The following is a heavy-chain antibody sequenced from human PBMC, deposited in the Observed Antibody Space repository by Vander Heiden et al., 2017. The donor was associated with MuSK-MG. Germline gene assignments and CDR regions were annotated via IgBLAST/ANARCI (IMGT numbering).Heavy chain of an antibody. CDR2: ISYNGIT. CDR3: ARDASQSPYDY. J-gene: IGHJ4*02. CDR1: GASISSSPNY. D-gene: IGHD3-16*01. Sequence: QLQLQESGPGLVKPSETLSLTCTVSGASISSSPNYWAWVRQPPGKGLEWIALISYNGITYDSPSLKSRVTISVDTSKNQFSLKVNSVAAADTAVYYGARDASQSPYDYWGQGILVTVSS. V-gene: IGHV4-39*01.